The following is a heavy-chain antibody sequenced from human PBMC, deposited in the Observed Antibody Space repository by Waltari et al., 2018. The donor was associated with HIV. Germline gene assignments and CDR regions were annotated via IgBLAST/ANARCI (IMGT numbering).Heavy chain of an antibody. V-gene: IGHV3-74*01. D-gene: IGHD3-10*01. CDR2: LNTDGSHT. J-gene: IGHJ4*02. CDR3: VRGPNAWVGVDY. CDR1: GFTFSRYW. Sequence: EVQLVESGGGLVQPGGSLRLSCAASGFTFSRYWMHWARQTPGKGLVWVARLNTDGSHTGYADSVRGRFTISRDNAKSTLYLQMNSLKVEDMAVYYCVRGPNAWVGVDYWGPGTLVTVSS.